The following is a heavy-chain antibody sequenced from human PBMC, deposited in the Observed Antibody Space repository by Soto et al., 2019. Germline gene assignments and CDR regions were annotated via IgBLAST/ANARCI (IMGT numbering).Heavy chain of an antibody. CDR2: ISSSSSTI. Sequence: GPLRLSCAASGFTFSSYSMNWVRQAPGKGLEWVSYISSSSSTIYYADSVKGRFTISRDNANNSLYLQMNSLRDEDTAVYYYARDTPPDGRSWSWNYFDYWGQGTLVTVSS. V-gene: IGHV3-48*02. J-gene: IGHJ4*02. D-gene: IGHD6-13*01. CDR3: ARDTPPDGRSWSWNYFDY. CDR1: GFTFSSYS.